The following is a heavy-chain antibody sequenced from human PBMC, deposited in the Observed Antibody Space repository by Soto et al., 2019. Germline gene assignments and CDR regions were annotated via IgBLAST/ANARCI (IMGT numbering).Heavy chain of an antibody. J-gene: IGHJ2*01. D-gene: IGHD2-21*01. CDR1: GFIVNSNY. Sequence: QPVQSGGGLVQPGGSLRLSCAASGFIVNSNYMAWVRQAPGKGLEWVSIIYSDGSTYSADSVKDRFSISRDNFKNTLYLQMNSLRVEDTAVYFCARGFYGDYPLYFDLWGRGTLVTVSS. CDR2: IYSDGST. V-gene: IGHV3-66*01. CDR3: ARGFYGDYPLYFDL.